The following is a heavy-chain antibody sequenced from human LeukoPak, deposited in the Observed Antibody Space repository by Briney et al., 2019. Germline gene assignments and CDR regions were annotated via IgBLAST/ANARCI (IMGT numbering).Heavy chain of an antibody. D-gene: IGHD3-10*01. Sequence: PGGSLRLSCAASGFTFSSYGMHWVRQPPGKGLEWVALITYDGYYKYYADSVKGRFTISRDNSKNMYLQMNSLRAEDTAVYYCAKDLISMVRGSPMDVWGQGTTVTVSS. CDR3: AKDLISMVRGSPMDV. CDR2: ITYDGYYK. CDR1: GFTFSSYG. J-gene: IGHJ6*02. V-gene: IGHV3-30*18.